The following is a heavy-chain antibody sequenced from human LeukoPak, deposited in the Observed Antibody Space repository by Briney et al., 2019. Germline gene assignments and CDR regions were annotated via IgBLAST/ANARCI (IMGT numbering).Heavy chain of an antibody. CDR2: ISYDGSNK. D-gene: IGHD5-12*01. CDR3: AKLGPLRGYSGYYFDY. Sequence: PGRSLRLSCAASGFTLSSYGMHWVRQAPGKGLEWVAVISYDGSNKYYADSVKGRFTISRDNSKNTLYLQMNSLRAEDTAVYYCAKLGPLRGYSGYYFDYWGQGTLVTVSS. V-gene: IGHV3-30*18. J-gene: IGHJ4*02. CDR1: GFTLSSYG.